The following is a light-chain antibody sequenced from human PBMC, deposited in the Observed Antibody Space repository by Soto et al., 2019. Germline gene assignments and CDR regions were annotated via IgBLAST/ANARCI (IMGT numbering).Light chain of an antibody. CDR1: QYISTY. V-gene: IGKV1-39*01. Sequence: DIQMTQSPSSLSASVVDRFTITFLASQYISTYLNWYRQKSGKAPEVLIYVGSRLQSGVPSRFSGSASGTDFTLTISSLQSEDFAVYFCQQYYDWPRTFGQGTKVDIK. CDR3: QQYYDWPRT. CDR2: VGS. J-gene: IGKJ1*01.